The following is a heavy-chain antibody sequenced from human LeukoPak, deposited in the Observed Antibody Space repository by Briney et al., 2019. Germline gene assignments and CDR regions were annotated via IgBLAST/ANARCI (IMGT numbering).Heavy chain of an antibody. V-gene: IGHV1-69*13. Sequence: SVKVSCKASGGTFSSYAISWVRQAPGQGLEWMGGTIPIFGTANYAQKFQGRVTITADESTSTAYMELSSLRSEDTAVYYCARDFVGANYCGGDCYSSWGQGTLVTVSS. CDR1: GGTFSSYA. CDR3: ARDFVGANYCGGDCYSS. J-gene: IGHJ5*02. D-gene: IGHD2-21*02. CDR2: TIPIFGTA.